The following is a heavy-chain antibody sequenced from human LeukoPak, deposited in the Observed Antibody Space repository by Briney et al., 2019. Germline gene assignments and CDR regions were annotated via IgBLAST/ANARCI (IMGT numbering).Heavy chain of an antibody. CDR1: GYSFTGYF. CDR2: INPNTGGT. D-gene: IGHD3-9*01. CDR3: ARVHATGYFSLDLGY. J-gene: IGHJ4*02. Sequence: ASVKVSCKASGYSFTGYFMHWVRQAPGQGLDWMGWINPNTGGTKYAQKFQGRVTMTRDTSIGTAYMELSTVTSDDTAVYFCARVHATGYFSLDLGYWGQGTLVTVSS. V-gene: IGHV1-2*02.